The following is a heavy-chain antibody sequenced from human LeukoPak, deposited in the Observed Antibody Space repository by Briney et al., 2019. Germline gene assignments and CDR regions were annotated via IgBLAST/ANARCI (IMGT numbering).Heavy chain of an antibody. J-gene: IGHJ6*03. D-gene: IGHD4-23*01. CDR2: IIPIFGTA. CDR3: ARKLGARDYMDV. V-gene: IGHV1-69*05. Sequence: SVKVSCKASGGTFSSYAISWVRQAPGQGLEWMGGIIPIFGTANYAQKFQGRVTITTDESTSTAYMELSSLRSEDTAVYYCARKLGARDYMDVRGKGTTVTVSS. CDR1: GGTFSSYA.